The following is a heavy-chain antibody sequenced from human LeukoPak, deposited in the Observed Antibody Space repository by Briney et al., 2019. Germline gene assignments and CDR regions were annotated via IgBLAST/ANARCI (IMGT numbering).Heavy chain of an antibody. CDR2: IYPGDSDT. V-gene: IGHV5-51*01. J-gene: IGHJ4*02. CDR1: GYSFTSYW. CDR3: ARPRGYDLWSGYYIDY. D-gene: IGHD3-3*01. Sequence: GESLKISCKGSGYSFTSYWIGWVRQMPGKGLEWMGIIYPGDSDTRYSPSFQGQVTISADKSISTAYLQWSSLKASDTAMYYCARPRGYDLWSGYYIDYWGQGTLVTVSS.